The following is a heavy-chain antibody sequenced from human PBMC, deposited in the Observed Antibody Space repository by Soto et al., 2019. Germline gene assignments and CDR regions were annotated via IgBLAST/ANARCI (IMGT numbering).Heavy chain of an antibody. V-gene: IGHV3-74*01. J-gene: IGHJ6*02. Sequence: GGSLRLSCAASGFTFSSYWMHWVRQAPGKGLVWVSRINSDGSSTSYADSVKGRFTISRDNAKNTLYLQMNSLKTEDTAVYYCTTSPSADHYYYYGMDVWGQGTTVTVSS. CDR1: GFTFSSYW. CDR3: TTSPSADHYYYYGMDV. CDR2: INSDGSST. D-gene: IGHD2-2*01.